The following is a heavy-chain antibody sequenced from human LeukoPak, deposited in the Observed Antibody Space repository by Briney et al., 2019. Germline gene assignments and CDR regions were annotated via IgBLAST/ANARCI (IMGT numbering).Heavy chain of an antibody. V-gene: IGHV4-61*02. CDR1: GGSIGSGSYY. CDR3: ARSYYYDSSGYYPHYFDY. CDR2: IYTSGNT. J-gene: IGHJ4*02. Sequence: PSETLSLTCTVSGGSIGSGSYYWSWIRQPAGKGLEWIRRIYTSGNTNYNPSLKSRVSISVDTSKNQFSLKLSSVTAADTAMYYCARSYYYDSSGYYPHYFDYWGQGTLVTVSS. D-gene: IGHD3-22*01.